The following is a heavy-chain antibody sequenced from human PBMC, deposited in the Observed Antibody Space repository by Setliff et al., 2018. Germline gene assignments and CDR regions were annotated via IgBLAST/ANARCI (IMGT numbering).Heavy chain of an antibody. D-gene: IGHD3-10*01. CDR1: GGSISYNY. CDR3: ARAPGRNIRGDY. J-gene: IGHJ4*02. CDR2: INTSGST. Sequence: SETLSLTCTVSGGSISYNYWSWIRQPAGKGLQWIGRINTSGSTKYNPSLKSRVTMSVDTSKNHVSLKLSSVAAADTAVYYCARAPGRNIRGDYWGQGALVTVSS. V-gene: IGHV4-4*07.